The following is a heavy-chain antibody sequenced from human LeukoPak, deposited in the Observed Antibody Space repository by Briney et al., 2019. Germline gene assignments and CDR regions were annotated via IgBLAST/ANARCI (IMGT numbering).Heavy chain of an antibody. CDR1: GYTFTSYD. Sequence: GASVKVSCKASGYTFTSYDINWVRQATGQGLEWMGSMNPNSGNTGYAQKFQGRVTITRNTSISTAYMELSSLRSEDTAVYYCARGPYYYDRSGYYYAEYFQHCGHGTLVTVSS. D-gene: IGHD3-22*01. CDR3: ARGPYYYDRSGYYYAEYFQH. V-gene: IGHV1-8*03. J-gene: IGHJ1*01. CDR2: MNPNSGNT.